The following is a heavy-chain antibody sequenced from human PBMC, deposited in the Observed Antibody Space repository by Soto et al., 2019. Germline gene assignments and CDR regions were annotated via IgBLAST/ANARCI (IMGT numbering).Heavy chain of an antibody. CDR3: AKDFGAPETDIVVVPAARVWRWGGLSIGRRWSYYGMDV. Sequence: QVQLVESGGGVVQPGRSLRLSCAASGFTFSSYGMHWVRQAPGKGLEWVAVISYDGSNKYYADSVKDRFTISRDNSKNTLYLQMNSLRAEDTAVYYCAKDFGAPETDIVVVPAARVWRWGGLSIGRRWSYYGMDVWGQGTTVTVSS. J-gene: IGHJ6*02. CDR2: ISYDGSNK. CDR1: GFTFSSYG. D-gene: IGHD2-2*01. V-gene: IGHV3-30*18.